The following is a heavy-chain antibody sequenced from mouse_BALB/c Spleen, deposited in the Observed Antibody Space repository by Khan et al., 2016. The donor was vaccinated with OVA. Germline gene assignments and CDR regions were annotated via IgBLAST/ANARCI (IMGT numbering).Heavy chain of an antibody. CDR1: GFSLTTYG. Sequence: QVQLKESGPGLVAPSQSLSITCTVSGFSLTTYGVHWVRQPPGKGLEWLVVIWSDGSTNYNSVLKSRLSISKDNSKSQVFLKMNSLQTDDTSMYYCARWVDGYSYRYARDDWGQGTSVNGSS. CDR3: ARWVDGYSYRYARDD. V-gene: IGHV2-6*02. CDR2: IWSDGST. J-gene: IGHJ4*01. D-gene: IGHD2-3*01.